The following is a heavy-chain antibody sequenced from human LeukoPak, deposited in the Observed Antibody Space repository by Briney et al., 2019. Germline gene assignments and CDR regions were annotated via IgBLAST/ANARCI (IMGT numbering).Heavy chain of an antibody. D-gene: IGHD5-12*01. CDR2: ISGSGGST. CDR3: AKFLAPTPRSSPPFDY. V-gene: IGHV3-23*01. Sequence: HSGGSLRLSCAASGFTFSSYGMSSVRQAPGKGLEWVSAISGSGGSTYYADSVKGRFTISRDNSKNTLYLQMNSLRAEDTAVYYCAKFLAPTPRSSPPFDYWGQGTLVTVSS. CDR1: GFTFSSYG. J-gene: IGHJ4*02.